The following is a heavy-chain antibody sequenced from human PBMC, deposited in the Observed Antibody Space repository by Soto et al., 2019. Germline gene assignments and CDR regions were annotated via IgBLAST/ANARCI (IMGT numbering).Heavy chain of an antibody. CDR1: GYTFTSYG. CDR2: ISAYNGNT. CDR3: ARDWGGYDYIWGSYRYDDAFDI. D-gene: IGHD3-16*02. V-gene: IGHV1-18*03. J-gene: IGHJ3*02. Sequence: ASVKVSCKASGYTFTSYGISWVRQAPGQGLEWMGWISAYNGNTNYAQKLQGRVTMTTDTSTSTFYMEFRSLRSDDMAVYYCARDWGGYDYIWGSYRYDDAFDIWGQGTMVTVSS.